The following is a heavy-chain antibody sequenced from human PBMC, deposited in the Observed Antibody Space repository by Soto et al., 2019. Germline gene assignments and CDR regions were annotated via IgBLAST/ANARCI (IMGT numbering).Heavy chain of an antibody. J-gene: IGHJ5*01. CDR2: INAGNGNT. CDR3: ARERGYSIYRWSITAGSWFDP. D-gene: IGHD6-13*01. V-gene: IGHV1-3*01. Sequence: GASVKVSCKASGYTFTSYAMHWVRQAPGQRLEWMGWINAGNGNTKYSQKFQGRVTITRDTSASTAYMELSSLRSEDTAVYYCARERGYSIYRWSITAGSWFDPFAQGTPVTVSA. CDR1: GYTFTSYA.